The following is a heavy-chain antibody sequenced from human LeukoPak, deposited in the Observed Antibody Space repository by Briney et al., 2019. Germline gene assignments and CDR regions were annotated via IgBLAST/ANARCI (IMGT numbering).Heavy chain of an antibody. CDR2: IYSGGTT. J-gene: IGHJ4*02. Sequence: GGSLRLSCAASGFTVSSNYMSWVRQAPGKGLEWVSVIYSGGTTYYADSVKGRFTISRDNSKNTLYLQMNSLRAEDTAVYYCATAVRVPVACFDYWGQGTLVTVSS. D-gene: IGHD2-2*01. V-gene: IGHV3-66*01. CDR3: ATAVRVPVACFDY. CDR1: GFTVSSNY.